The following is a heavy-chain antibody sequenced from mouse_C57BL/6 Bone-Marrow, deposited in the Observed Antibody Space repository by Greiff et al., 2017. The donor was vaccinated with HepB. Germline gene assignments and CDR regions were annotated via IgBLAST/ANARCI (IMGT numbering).Heavy chain of an antibody. J-gene: IGHJ1*03. CDR3: ARSITTVGGPHWYFDV. Sequence: VQLQQSGAELVKPGASVKISCKASGYAFSSYWMNWVKQRPGKGLEWIGQIYPGDGDTNYNGKFKGKATLTADKSSSTAYMQLSSLTSEDSAVYFCARSITTVGGPHWYFDVWGTGTTVTVSS. V-gene: IGHV1-80*01. CDR2: IYPGDGDT. D-gene: IGHD1-1*01. CDR1: GYAFSSYW.